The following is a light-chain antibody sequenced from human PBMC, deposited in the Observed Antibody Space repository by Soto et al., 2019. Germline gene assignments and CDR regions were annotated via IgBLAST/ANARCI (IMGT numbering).Light chain of an antibody. CDR2: QAS. Sequence: DIQMTQSPSTLSASVGDRVSITCRASQSISSWLAWYQQKPGKAPKLLIYQASTLESGVPSNFSGSGSGTEFALTISSLQPEDFATYYCQHLYSFPLSFGGGTRVEIK. CDR3: QHLYSFPLS. V-gene: IGKV1-5*03. J-gene: IGKJ4*01. CDR1: QSISSW.